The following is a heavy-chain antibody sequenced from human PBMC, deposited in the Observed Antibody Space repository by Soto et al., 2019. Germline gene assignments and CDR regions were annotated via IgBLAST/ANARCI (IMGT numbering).Heavy chain of an antibody. Sequence: LSLTCAVYGGSFSGYYWSWIRQPPGKGLEWIGEINHSGSTNYNPSLKSRVTISVDTSKNQFSLKLSSVTAADTAVYYCARGRGRVTTYYYYYGMDVWGQGTTVTVSS. CDR2: INHSGST. J-gene: IGHJ6*02. CDR1: GGSFSGYY. D-gene: IGHD4-4*01. V-gene: IGHV4-34*01. CDR3: ARGRGRVTTYYYYYGMDV.